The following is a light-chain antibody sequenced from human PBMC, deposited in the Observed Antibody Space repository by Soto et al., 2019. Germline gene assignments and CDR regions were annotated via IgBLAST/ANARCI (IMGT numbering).Light chain of an antibody. V-gene: IGKV1-39*01. CDR1: QTIGTY. J-gene: IGKJ3*01. Sequence: DIEMTQSPSSLSASIGDRVTITCRASQTIGTYLNWFQQKPGKAPKLLIYAASNLQSGVPSRFSGSGSGTDITLLISSLQPDDFATYFCQESYSVPLFTFGPGTKVDVK. CDR2: AAS. CDR3: QESYSVPLFT.